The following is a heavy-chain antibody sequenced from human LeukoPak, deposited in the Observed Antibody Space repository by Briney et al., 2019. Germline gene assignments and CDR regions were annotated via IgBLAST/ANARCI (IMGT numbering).Heavy chain of an antibody. V-gene: IGHV4-4*02. CDR3: ARERHYYDSSGYYGY. Sequence: PSETLSLTCAVSGGSISSSNWWSWVRQPPGKGLEWIGEINHSGSTNYNPSLKSRVTISVDTSKNQFSLRLSSVTAADTAVYYCARERHYYDSSGYYGYWGQGTLVTVSS. J-gene: IGHJ4*02. CDR1: GGSISSSNW. CDR2: INHSGST. D-gene: IGHD3-22*01.